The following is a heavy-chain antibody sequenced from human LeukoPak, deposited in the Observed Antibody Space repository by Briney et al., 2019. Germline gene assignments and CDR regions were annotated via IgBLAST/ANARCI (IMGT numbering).Heavy chain of an antibody. CDR1: GFTFSTYG. V-gene: IGHV3-33*01. D-gene: IGHD4-23*01. CDR3: AREEGADGTSGINS. Sequence: PGRSLRLSCAASGFTFSTYGMHWVRQAPGKGLEEVSDIWYNGNNKYYADSVKGRFTISRDNSKKTVYLQMNSLRVEDTAVYYCAREEGADGTSGINSWGQGTLVIVSS. J-gene: IGHJ4*02. CDR2: IWYNGNNK.